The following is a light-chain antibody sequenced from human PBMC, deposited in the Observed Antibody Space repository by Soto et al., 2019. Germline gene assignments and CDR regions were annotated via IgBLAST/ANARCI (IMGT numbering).Light chain of an antibody. V-gene: IGKV3-11*01. CDR2: DAS. Sequence: EIVLTQSPATLSLSPGERATLSCRASQSVSSYLAWYQQKPGQAPRLLIYDASNRATGIPARFSGSGSGTDFTLTISSLEPEDFAVYYCQQRSIWIPVTFGQGTRLEIK. J-gene: IGKJ5*01. CDR3: QQRSIWIPVT. CDR1: QSVSSY.